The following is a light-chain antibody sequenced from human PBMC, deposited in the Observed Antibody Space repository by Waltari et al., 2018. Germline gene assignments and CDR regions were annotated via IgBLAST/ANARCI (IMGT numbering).Light chain of an antibody. CDR2: RNN. CDR3: AAWDDSLSGWV. CDR1: SSNIGSNY. V-gene: IGLV1-47*01. Sequence: QSVLTQPPSASGTPGQRVTISCSGSSSNIGSNYVYWYQQLPGTPPKPLIYRNNQRPSGVPARFSGSKSGTSASLAISGLRSEDEADYYCAAWDDSLSGWVFGGGTKLTVL. J-gene: IGLJ3*02.